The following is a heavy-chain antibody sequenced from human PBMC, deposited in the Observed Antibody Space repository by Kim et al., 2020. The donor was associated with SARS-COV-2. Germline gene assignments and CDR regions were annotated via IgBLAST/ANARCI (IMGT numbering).Heavy chain of an antibody. CDR1: GFTFSSYG. V-gene: IGHV3-33*01. Sequence: GGSLRLSCAASGFTFSSYGMHWVRQAPGKGLEWVAVIWYDGSNKYYADSVKGRFTISRDNSKNTLYLQMNSLRAEDTAVYYCARSRVGAYTAMDFDYWGQGTLVTVSS. CDR3: ARSRVGAYTAMDFDY. D-gene: IGHD5-18*01. J-gene: IGHJ4*02. CDR2: IWYDGSNK.